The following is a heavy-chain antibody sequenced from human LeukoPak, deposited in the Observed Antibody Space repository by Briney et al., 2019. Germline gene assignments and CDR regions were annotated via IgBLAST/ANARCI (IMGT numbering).Heavy chain of an antibody. J-gene: IGHJ3*02. CDR1: GYTFTGYH. Sequence: ASVKLSCKSSGYTFTGYHLHWVRQAPGQGLEWMGWINPNTGGTTYAEKVQGRVTMTRDTSISTAYMELNRLRSDDTAMYFCARGYDFWSAPDAFDIWGQGTMVTVSS. V-gene: IGHV1-2*02. D-gene: IGHD3-3*01. CDR2: INPNTGGT. CDR3: ARGYDFWSAPDAFDI.